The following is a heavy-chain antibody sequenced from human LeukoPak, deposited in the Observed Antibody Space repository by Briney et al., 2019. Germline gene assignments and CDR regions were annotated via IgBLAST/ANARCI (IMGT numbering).Heavy chain of an antibody. CDR3: AIGRNTGSVAFDY. Sequence: ASVKVSCKASGYTFTSYGISWVRQAPGQGLEWMGILNPNTSSTNYAQNLQGRVTLTRDTSTSTVYMDLSSLRSADTALYYCAIGRNTGSVAFDYWGQGTLVTVSS. V-gene: IGHV1-18*01. CDR1: GYTFTSYG. D-gene: IGHD3-10*01. CDR2: LNPNTSST. J-gene: IGHJ4*02.